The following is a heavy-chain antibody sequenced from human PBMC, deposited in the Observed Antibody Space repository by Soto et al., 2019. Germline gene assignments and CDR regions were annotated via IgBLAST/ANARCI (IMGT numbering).Heavy chain of an antibody. CDR2: ISSSSSYI. J-gene: IGHJ3*02. CDR3: ARVRRDGYNFDAFDI. Sequence: PGGSLRLSCAASGFTFSSYSMNWVRQAPGKGLEWVSSISSSSSYIYYADSVKGRFTISRDNAKNSLYLQMNSLRAEDTAVYYCARVRRDGYNFDAFDIWGQGTMVTVSS. CDR1: GFTFSSYS. D-gene: IGHD5-12*01. V-gene: IGHV3-21*01.